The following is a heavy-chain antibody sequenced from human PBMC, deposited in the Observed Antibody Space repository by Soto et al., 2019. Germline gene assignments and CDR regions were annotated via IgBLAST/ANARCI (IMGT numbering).Heavy chain of an antibody. CDR3: AKIQPLTGPNPALAYYYGMDV. CDR2: IRNKANNYAT. Sequence: GCLRLSCSACGFSFSGAAMHWVRQASGKGLEWVGRIRNKANNYATAYAATVKGRFTISRDDSNNTAYLHMNSLRAEDTAVYYCAKIQPLTGPNPALAYYYGMDVCGQRTTVTVSS. J-gene: IGHJ6*02. V-gene: IGHV3-73*01. D-gene: IGHD5-18*01. CDR1: GFSFSGAA.